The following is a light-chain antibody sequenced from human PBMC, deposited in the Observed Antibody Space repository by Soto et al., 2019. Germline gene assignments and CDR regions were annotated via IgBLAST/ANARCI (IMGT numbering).Light chain of an antibody. V-gene: IGKV3-20*01. CDR2: GAS. Sequence: EIVLTQSPGTLSLSPEEIATLSCRASQSVSNNYLAWYQQKPGQAPRLLIYGASNRATGIPDRFSGSGSGTDFTLTISRLEPEDCAGYYCQQYGTAGTFGQPTKVEIK. CDR1: QSVSNNY. J-gene: IGKJ1*01. CDR3: QQYGTAGT.